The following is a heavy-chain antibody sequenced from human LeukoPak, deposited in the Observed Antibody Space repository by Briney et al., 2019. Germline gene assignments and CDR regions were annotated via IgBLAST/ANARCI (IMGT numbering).Heavy chain of an antibody. CDR1: GGSISSGDYY. CDR3: AREGLVPAAIPKVHWFDP. CDR2: IYYSGST. D-gene: IGHD2-2*02. V-gene: IGHV4-30-4*01. J-gene: IGHJ5*02. Sequence: PSETLSLTCTVSGGSISSGDYYWSWIRQPPGKGLEYIGYIYYSGSTYYSPSLKSRVTLSLDTSKKQFSLRLSSVTAADTAVYYCAREGLVPAAIPKVHWFDPWGQGTLVTVSS.